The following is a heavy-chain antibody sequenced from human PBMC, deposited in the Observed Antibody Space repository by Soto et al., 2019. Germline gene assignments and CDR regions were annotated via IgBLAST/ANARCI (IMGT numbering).Heavy chain of an antibody. CDR2: IYYSGST. Sequence: SEKLPLTCTVSGGSISSYYWSWIRQPPGKGLEWIGYIYYSGSTNYNPSLKSRVTISVDTSKNQFSLKLSSVTAADTAVYYCARASYDFWSGYLDLFYSCGQGTLVTVSS. CDR3: ARASYDFWSGYLDLFYS. D-gene: IGHD3-3*01. CDR1: GGSISSYY. J-gene: IGHJ5*01. V-gene: IGHV4-59*01.